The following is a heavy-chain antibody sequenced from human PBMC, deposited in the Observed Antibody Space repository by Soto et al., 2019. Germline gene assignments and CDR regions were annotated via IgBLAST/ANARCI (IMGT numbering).Heavy chain of an antibody. CDR1: GFTFSSYG. D-gene: IGHD5-18*01. J-gene: IGHJ6*01. CDR2: IWYDGSNK. Sequence: QVQLVESGGGVVQPGRSLRLSCAASGFTFSSYGMHWVRQAPGKGLEWVAVIWYDGSNKYYADSVKGRFTISRDNSKNTLYLQMNSLRAEDTAVYYCAREGGDVDTAMVRGYYYGMDVW. V-gene: IGHV3-33*01. CDR3: AREGGDVDTAMVRGYYYGMDV.